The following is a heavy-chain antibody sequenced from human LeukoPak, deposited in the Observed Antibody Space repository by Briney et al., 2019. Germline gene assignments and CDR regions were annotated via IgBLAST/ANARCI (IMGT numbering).Heavy chain of an antibody. D-gene: IGHD2-8*01. CDR2: IKQDGSEK. V-gene: IGHV3-7*01. CDR1: GFTFSSYW. CDR3: ARVGYCTNGVCLDY. Sequence: GGSLRLSCAASGFTFSSYWMSWVRQAPGKGLEWVANIKQDGSEKYYVDSVKGRFTISRDNAKNSLYLQMNSLGAEDTAVFDCARVGYCTNGVCLDYWGQGTLVTVSS. J-gene: IGHJ4*02.